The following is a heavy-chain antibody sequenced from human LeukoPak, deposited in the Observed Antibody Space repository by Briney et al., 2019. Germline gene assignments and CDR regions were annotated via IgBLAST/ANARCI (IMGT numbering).Heavy chain of an antibody. CDR2: INQDGSEK. Sequence: PGGSLRLSCAASGFTFSNYWMSWVRQAPGKGLEWVADINQDGSEKYYVDSVKGRFTISRDNAKNPLYLQMNSLRAEDTAVYYCARESDSSGFGAFDIWGQGTMVTVSS. CDR3: ARESDSSGFGAFDI. D-gene: IGHD3-22*01. CDR1: GFTFSNYW. V-gene: IGHV3-7*04. J-gene: IGHJ3*02.